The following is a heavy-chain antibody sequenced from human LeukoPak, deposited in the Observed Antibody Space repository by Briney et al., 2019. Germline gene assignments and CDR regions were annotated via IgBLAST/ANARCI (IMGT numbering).Heavy chain of an antibody. J-gene: IGHJ4*02. V-gene: IGHV6-1*01. CDR3: TTWRYDY. D-gene: IGHD3-16*02. CDR2: TYYRSEWRS. CDR1: GDSVSSGSAV. Sequence: SQTLSLTCAISGDSVSSGSAVWNWIRQSPSRGLEWLGRTYYRSEWRSAYAVSVKSRITINPDTSKNQFSLQLNSVTPEDTAVYYCTTWRYDYWGQGTLVTVSS.